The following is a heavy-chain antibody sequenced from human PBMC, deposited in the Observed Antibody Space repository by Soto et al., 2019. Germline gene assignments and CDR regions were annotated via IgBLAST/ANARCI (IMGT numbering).Heavy chain of an antibody. CDR2: ISYDGSNT. CDR1: GFTFSSYG. J-gene: IGHJ6*02. Sequence: GGSLRLSCAASGFTFSSYGMHWVRQAPGKGLEWVAVISYDGSNTYYADSVKGRFTISRDNSKNTLYLQMNSLRAEDTAVYYCAKDPRRYNWNDGDGMDVWGQGTTVTVSS. CDR3: AKDPRRYNWNDGDGMDV. D-gene: IGHD1-1*01. V-gene: IGHV3-30*18.